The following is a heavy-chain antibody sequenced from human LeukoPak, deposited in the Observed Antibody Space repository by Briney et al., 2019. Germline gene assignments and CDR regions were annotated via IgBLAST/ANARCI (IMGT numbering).Heavy chain of an antibody. CDR3: ARGQFPSPYYFDY. CDR2: ISYDGSNK. V-gene: IGHV3-30*04. Sequence: GGSLRLSCAASGFTFSSYAMHWVCQAPGKGLEWVAVISYDGSNKYCADSVKGRFTISRDNSKNTLYLQMNSLRAEDTAVYYCARGQFPSPYYFDYWGQGTLVTVSS. CDR1: GFTFSSYA. J-gene: IGHJ4*02. D-gene: IGHD5-24*01.